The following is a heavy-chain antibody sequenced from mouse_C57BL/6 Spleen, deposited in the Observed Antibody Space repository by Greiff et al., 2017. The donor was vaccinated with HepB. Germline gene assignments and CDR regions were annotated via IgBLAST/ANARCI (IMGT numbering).Heavy chain of an antibody. Sequence: EVKLQQSGPELVKPGASVKISCKASGYTFTDYYLNWVKQSHGQSLEWIGDINPNNGGTSYNQRFKGKATLTVDKSSSTAYMELRSLTSEDSAVEYCASGYYYSNRDYAMDYWGQGTSVTVSS. CDR1: GYTFTDYY. J-gene: IGHJ4*01. CDR2: INPNNGGT. D-gene: IGHD2-5*01. V-gene: IGHV1-26*01. CDR3: ASGYYYSNRDYAMDY.